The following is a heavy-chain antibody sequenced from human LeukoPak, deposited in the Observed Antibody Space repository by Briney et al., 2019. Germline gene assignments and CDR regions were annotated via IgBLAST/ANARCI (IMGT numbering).Heavy chain of an antibody. D-gene: IGHD2-2*01. J-gene: IGHJ4*02. CDR3: AKDIRGSTSWYGLDY. Sequence: GGSLRLSCAASGFTFDDYAMQWVRQVPGKGLEWVCLISWDGGSTHYADSVKGRFTISRDNSKNSLYLQMNSLRGEDTALYYCAKDIRGSTSWYGLDYWGQGTLVTVSS. CDR1: GFTFDDYA. CDR2: ISWDGGST. V-gene: IGHV3-43D*03.